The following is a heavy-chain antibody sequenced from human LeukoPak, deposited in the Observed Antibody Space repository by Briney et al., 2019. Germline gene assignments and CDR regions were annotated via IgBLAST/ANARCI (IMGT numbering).Heavy chain of an antibody. D-gene: IGHD4-17*01. V-gene: IGHV3-7*01. Sequence: GGSLRLSCAASGFTFSYYAMSWVRQSPGRGLEWVANINQAGNKKDYVDSVKGRVTISRDNAKNSLYLQMNSLRAEDTAVYYCVRDGVYYGDDYDSGGQGTLVTVSS. CDR1: GFTFSYYA. CDR2: INQAGNKK. CDR3: VRDGVYYGDDYDS. J-gene: IGHJ4*02.